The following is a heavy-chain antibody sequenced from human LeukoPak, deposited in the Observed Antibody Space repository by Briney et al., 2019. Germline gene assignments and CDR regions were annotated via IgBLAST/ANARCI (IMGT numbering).Heavy chain of an antibody. V-gene: IGHV3-48*02. CDR1: GFTFSKYS. CDR2: IGNSISTI. J-gene: IGHJ4*02. D-gene: IGHD4-23*01. Sequence: GGCLRLSCAASGFTFSKYSMNWVRQAPGKGLEWVSYIGNSISTIYYADSVKGRFTISRDNAKNSLYLQMNSLRDEDTAVYYCARDSDDGGYSGYWGQGTLVTVSS. CDR3: ARDSDDGGYSGY.